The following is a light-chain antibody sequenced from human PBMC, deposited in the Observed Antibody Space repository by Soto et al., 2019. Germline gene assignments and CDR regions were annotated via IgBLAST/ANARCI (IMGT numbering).Light chain of an antibody. J-gene: IGKJ2*01. CDR3: QQASIFPHS. Sequence: DIQMTQSPSSVSAPVGDRVTISCRASQDISKWLAWFQQKPGKAPKLLISAASTLQSGVPSRFSGSGSGTDFTLTIQSLQPEDIGAYYCQQASIFPHSFGQGTHIEIK. V-gene: IGKV1-12*01. CDR2: AAS. CDR1: QDISKW.